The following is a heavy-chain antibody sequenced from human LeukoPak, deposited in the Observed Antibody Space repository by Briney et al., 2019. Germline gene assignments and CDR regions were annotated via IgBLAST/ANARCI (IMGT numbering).Heavy chain of an antibody. CDR1: GGSISSYY. Sequence: TSETLSLTCTVPGGSISSYYWSWIRQPPGKGLEWIGYIYYSGSTNYNPSLKSRVTISVDTSKNQFSLKLSSVTAADTAVYYCASYDILTGYSLGAFDIWGQGTMVTVSS. CDR2: IYYSGST. V-gene: IGHV4-59*01. CDR3: ASYDILTGYSLGAFDI. J-gene: IGHJ3*02. D-gene: IGHD3-9*01.